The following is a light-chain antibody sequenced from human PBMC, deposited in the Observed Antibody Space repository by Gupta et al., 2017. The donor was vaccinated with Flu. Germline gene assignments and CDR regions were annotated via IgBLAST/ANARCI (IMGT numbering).Light chain of an antibody. CDR3: KQRLQTPRT. Sequence: PGERATLSCWPSQSVSSYLTWYQQKPGQAPRLLIYVASNRATGIPARFSGSGSGTDFTLTISSLEAEDVAVYYCKQRLQTPRTFGEGTKVEIK. CDR1: QSVSSY. V-gene: IGKV3-11*01. CDR2: VAS. J-gene: IGKJ4*01.